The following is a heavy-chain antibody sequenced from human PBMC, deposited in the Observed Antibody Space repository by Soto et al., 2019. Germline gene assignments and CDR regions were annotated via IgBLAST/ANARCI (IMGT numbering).Heavy chain of an antibody. J-gene: IGHJ1*01. CDR3: AKGGASGVPPAH. CDR1: GFTFSSYW. V-gene: IGHV3-74*01. Sequence: EVQLVESGGGLVQPGGSLRLSCAASGFTFSSYWMHWVRQAPGKGLVWAARINSDGYSINYADSVKGRFTISRDNAKNTLYLQRNSLRAEDTAVYYCAKGGASGVPPAHWGQGTLVTVSS. CDR2: INSDGYSI. D-gene: IGHD3-16*01.